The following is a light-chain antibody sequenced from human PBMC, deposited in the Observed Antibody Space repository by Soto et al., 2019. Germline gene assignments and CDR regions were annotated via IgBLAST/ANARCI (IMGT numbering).Light chain of an antibody. J-gene: IGLJ1*01. Sequence: QSVLTQPGSVSGAPGQRVTSSCTGSRSNIGAHYDVHWYQELPGTAPKLLIYGNSNRPSGVPDRFSGSKSGTSASLAITGLQAEDEADYYCQSYDNSLSVYVFXTGTKVTV. CDR3: QSYDNSLSVYV. CDR2: GNS. V-gene: IGLV1-40*01. CDR1: RSNIGAHYD.